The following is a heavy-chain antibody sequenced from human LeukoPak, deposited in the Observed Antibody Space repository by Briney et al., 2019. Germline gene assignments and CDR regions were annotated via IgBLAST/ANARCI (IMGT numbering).Heavy chain of an antibody. V-gene: IGHV1-2*02. D-gene: IGHD6-19*01. CDR3: AREYLVAVAGDAFDI. CDR2: INPNSGGT. CDR1: GYTFTGYY. Sequence: GVSVKVSCKASGYTFTGYYMHWVRQAPGQGLEWMGWINPNSGGTNYAQKFQGRVTMTRDTSISTAYMELSRLRSDDTAVYYCAREYLVAVAGDAFDIWGQGTMVTVSS. J-gene: IGHJ3*02.